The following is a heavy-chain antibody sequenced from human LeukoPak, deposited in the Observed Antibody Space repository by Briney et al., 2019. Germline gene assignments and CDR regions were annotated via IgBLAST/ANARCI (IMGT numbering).Heavy chain of an antibody. CDR2: IRYDGSDK. Sequence: GGSLRLSCAASGFNFSSYGMHWIRQAPGKGLEWVAFIRYDGSDKYYEDSVKGRFTVSRDNSKNTLYLQMNSLRAEDTAVYYCAKWELGIDQYFDYWGQGTLVTVSS. D-gene: IGHD7-27*01. J-gene: IGHJ4*02. V-gene: IGHV3-30*02. CDR3: AKWELGIDQYFDY. CDR1: GFNFSSYG.